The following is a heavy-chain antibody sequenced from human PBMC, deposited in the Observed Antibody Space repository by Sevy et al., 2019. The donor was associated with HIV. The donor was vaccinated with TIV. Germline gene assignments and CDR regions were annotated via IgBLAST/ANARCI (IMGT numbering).Heavy chain of an antibody. J-gene: IGHJ4*02. CDR2: IKSKTDGGTT. CDR1: GFTFSNAW. D-gene: IGHD3-16*02. V-gene: IGHV3-15*01. CDR3: TTDSRGGDYIWGSYRPFYDY. Sequence: GGSLRLSCAASGFTFSNAWMSWVRQAPGKGLEWVGRIKSKTDGGTTDYTAPVKGRFTISRDDSKNTRYLQMNSLKTEDTAVYYCTTDSRGGDYIWGSYRPFYDYWGQGTLVTVSS.